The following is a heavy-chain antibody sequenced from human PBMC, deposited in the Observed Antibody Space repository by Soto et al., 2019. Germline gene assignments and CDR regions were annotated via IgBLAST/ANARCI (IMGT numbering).Heavy chain of an antibody. Sequence: ASVKVSCKASGYSFSSYVVTWVRQAPGQGLEGRGLISVYNGDTNYAQNFQGRDTITTDTSPNTAYMHLRSLTFDDTAVYYCASTQGSGYCSSASCPNGMDVWGQGTTVTVSS. V-gene: IGHV1-18*01. CDR2: ISVYNGDT. D-gene: IGHD2-2*01. CDR1: GYSFSSYV. J-gene: IGHJ6*02. CDR3: ASTQGSGYCSSASCPNGMDV.